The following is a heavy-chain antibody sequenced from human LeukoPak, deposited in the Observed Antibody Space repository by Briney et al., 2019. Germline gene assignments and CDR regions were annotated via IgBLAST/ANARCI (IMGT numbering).Heavy chain of an antibody. CDR1: GFTFSSYA. V-gene: IGHV3-23*01. Sequence: GGSLRLSCAASGFTFSSYAMSWVRQAPGKGLEWVSAISGSGGSTYYADSAKGRFTISRDNSKNTLYLQMNSLRAEDTAVYYCAKDFHWSMYYYGMDVWGQGTTVTVSS. CDR2: ISGSGGST. D-gene: IGHD3-3*01. CDR3: AKDFHWSMYYYGMDV. J-gene: IGHJ6*02.